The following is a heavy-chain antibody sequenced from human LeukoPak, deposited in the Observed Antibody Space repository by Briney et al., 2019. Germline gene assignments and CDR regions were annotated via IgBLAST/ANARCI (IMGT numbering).Heavy chain of an antibody. D-gene: IGHD1-26*01. CDR2: IYYSGST. V-gene: IGHV4-31*03. Sequence: SETLSLTCTVSGGSISSGGYYWSWIRQHPGKGLEWIGYIYYSGSTYYNPSLKSRVTISLDTSKNQFSLKLTSVTAADTAIYYCARGRSLQLLDYWGQGTLVTVSS. J-gene: IGHJ4*02. CDR3: ARGRSLQLLDY. CDR1: GGSISSGGYY.